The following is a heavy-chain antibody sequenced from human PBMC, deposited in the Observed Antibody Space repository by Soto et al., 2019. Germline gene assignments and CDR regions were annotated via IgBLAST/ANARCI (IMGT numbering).Heavy chain of an antibody. CDR2: MNPNDGNT. CDR1: GYTFTTYE. Sequence: ASVKVSCKASGYTFTTYEINWVRQATGQGLEWMGRMNPNDGNTGYAQKFQGRVTMTRNTSVTTAYMELSGLRSDETAVYYCARRPRDSGEWLFFDYCDQGXLVTVYS. CDR3: ARRPRDSGEWLFFDY. V-gene: IGHV1-8*01. D-gene: IGHD3-3*01. J-gene: IGHJ4*02.